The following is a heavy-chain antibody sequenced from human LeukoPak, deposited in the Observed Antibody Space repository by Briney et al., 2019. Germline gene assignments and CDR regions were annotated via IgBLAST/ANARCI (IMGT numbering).Heavy chain of an antibody. CDR1: GYNFTTYY. Sequence: GESLKISCKGSGYNFTTYYITWVRQMPGKGLEWMGIIYPGDSDTRYSPSFQGQVTISADKSISTAYLQWSSLKASDTAMYYCARHHGSGSYRRYYGMDVWGQGTTVTVSS. J-gene: IGHJ6*02. D-gene: IGHD3-10*01. V-gene: IGHV5-51*01. CDR2: IYPGDSDT. CDR3: ARHHGSGSYRRYYGMDV.